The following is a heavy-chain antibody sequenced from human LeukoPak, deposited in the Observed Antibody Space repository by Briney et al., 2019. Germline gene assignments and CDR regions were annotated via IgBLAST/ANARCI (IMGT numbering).Heavy chain of an antibody. D-gene: IGHD6-19*01. V-gene: IGHV3-7*01. CDR1: GFTFSSYW. CDR2: IKQDGSEK. J-gene: IGHJ5*02. Sequence: GGSLRLSCAASGFTFSSYWMSWVRQAPGKGLEWVANIKQDGSEKYYVDSVKGRFTISRDNAKNSLYLQMNSLRAEDTAVYYCARFSLSALHPRFDPWGQGTLVTVSS. CDR3: ARFSLSALHPRFDP.